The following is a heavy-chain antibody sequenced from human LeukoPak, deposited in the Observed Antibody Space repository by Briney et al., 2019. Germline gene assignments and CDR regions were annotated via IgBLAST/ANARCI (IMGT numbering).Heavy chain of an antibody. CDR2: INHGGST. Sequence: SETLSLTCAVYGGSFSGYYWSWIRQPPGKGLEWIGEINHGGSTNYNPSLKSRVTISVDTSKNQFSLKLSSVTAADTAVYYCARGQQLEAYFDYWGQGTLVTVSS. J-gene: IGHJ4*02. CDR3: ARGQQLEAYFDY. D-gene: IGHD6-13*01. CDR1: GGSFSGYY. V-gene: IGHV4-34*01.